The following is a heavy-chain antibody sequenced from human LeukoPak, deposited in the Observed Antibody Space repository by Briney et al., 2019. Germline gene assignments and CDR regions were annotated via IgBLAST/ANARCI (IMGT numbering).Heavy chain of an antibody. J-gene: IGHJ4*02. Sequence: SQTLSLTCTVPGGSISSGSYYWSWIRQPAGKGLEWIGRIYTSGSTNYNPSLKSRVTISVDTSKNQFSLKLSSVTAADTAVYYCARERWLVLFFDYWGQGTLVTVSS. D-gene: IGHD6-19*01. CDR1: GGSISSGSYY. V-gene: IGHV4-61*02. CDR2: IYTSGST. CDR3: ARERWLVLFFDY.